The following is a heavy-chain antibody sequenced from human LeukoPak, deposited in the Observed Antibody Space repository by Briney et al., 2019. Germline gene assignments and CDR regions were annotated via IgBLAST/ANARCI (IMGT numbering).Heavy chain of an antibody. CDR2: ISSSSSAT. V-gene: IGHV3-48*02. J-gene: IGHJ4*02. Sequence: PGGSLRLSCAASGFTFSTYSMNWVRQAPGKGLECVSFISSSSSATYYADSVKGRFTISRDNAKHSLYLQMDSLRDDDTAVYYCARDSPTSLGMIDYWGQGTLVTVSS. CDR1: GFTFSTYS. D-gene: IGHD7-27*01. CDR3: ARDSPTSLGMIDY.